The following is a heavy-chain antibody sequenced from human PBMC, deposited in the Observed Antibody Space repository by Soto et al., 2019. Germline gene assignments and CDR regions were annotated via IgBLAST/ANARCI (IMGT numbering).Heavy chain of an antibody. D-gene: IGHD5-12*01. V-gene: IGHV3-30*18. CDR2: ISHDGINK. J-gene: IGHJ4*02. Sequence: WSLRLSCAASGFTFTNYGLHWVRQAPGKGLEWVAVISHDGINKYYEDSVKGRFTISRDTSKNTLYLQMNSLRPEDTAVYFCAKDRGYEILDSWGQGTQVTVSS. CDR1: GFTFTNYG. CDR3: AKDRGYEILDS.